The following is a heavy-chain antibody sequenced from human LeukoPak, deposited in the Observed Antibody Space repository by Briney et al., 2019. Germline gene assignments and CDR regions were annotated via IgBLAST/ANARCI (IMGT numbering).Heavy chain of an antibody. CDR1: GGSISRSSYY. D-gene: IGHD3-10*01. Sequence: SSETLSLTCTLSGGSISRSSYYWGWIRQPPGKGLEWIGSIYYSGSTYYNPSLKSRVTISVDTSKNQFSLKLSSVTAADTAVYYCAGGNYYGSDYWGQGTLVTVSS. J-gene: IGHJ4*02. CDR3: AGGNYYGSDY. V-gene: IGHV4-39*01. CDR2: IYYSGST.